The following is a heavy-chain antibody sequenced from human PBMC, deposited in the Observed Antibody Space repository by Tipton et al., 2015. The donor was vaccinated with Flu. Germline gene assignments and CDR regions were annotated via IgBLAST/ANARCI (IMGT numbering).Heavy chain of an antibody. J-gene: IGHJ4*02. Sequence: LRLSCTVSGGSISSYYWSWIRQPPGKGLEWIGYIYYSGSTNYNPSLKSRVTISVDTSKNQFSLKLSSVTAAETAVYYCARRGEKSRTANSYYFDYWGQGTLVTVSS. CDR2: IYYSGST. D-gene: IGHD3-16*01. V-gene: IGHV4-59*01. CDR3: ARRGEKSRTANSYYFDY. CDR1: GGSISSYY.